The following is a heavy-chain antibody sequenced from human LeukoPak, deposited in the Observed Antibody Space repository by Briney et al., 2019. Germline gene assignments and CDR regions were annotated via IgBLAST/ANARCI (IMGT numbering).Heavy chain of an antibody. CDR2: IYYSGST. D-gene: IGHD6-6*01. CDR3: ARDVGSSSSHDYGMDV. CDR1: GGSISSYY. Sequence: SETLSLTCTVSGGSISSYYWSWIRQPPGKGLEWLGYIYYSGSTNYNPSLKSRVTISVDTSKDQFSLKLSSVTAADTAVYYCARDVGSSSSHDYGMDVWGQGTTVTVSS. J-gene: IGHJ6*02. V-gene: IGHV4-59*01.